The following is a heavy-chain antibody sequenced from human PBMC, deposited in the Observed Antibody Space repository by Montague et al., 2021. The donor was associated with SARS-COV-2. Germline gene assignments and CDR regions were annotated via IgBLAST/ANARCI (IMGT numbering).Heavy chain of an antibody. CDR3: ARIRDYDVLTGSYSGFDY. CDR1: GFSLSTSGMC. J-gene: IGHJ4*02. Sequence: PALVKPTQTPTLTCTSSGFSLSTSGMCVSWIRQPPGKALEWLALIDWDDDKYYSTSLKTRLTISKDTSKNQVVLTMTNMDPVDTATYYCARIRDYDVLTGSYSGFDYWGQGTLVTVSS. V-gene: IGHV2-70*01. D-gene: IGHD3-9*01. CDR2: IDWDDDK.